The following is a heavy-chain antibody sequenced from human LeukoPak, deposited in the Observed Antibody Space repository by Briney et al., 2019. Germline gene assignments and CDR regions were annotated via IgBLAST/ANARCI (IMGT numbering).Heavy chain of an antibody. V-gene: IGHV4-59*01. CDR1: GGSINSYY. D-gene: IGHD1-1*01. Sequence: SETLSLTCTVSGGSINSYYWSWIRQPPGKGLEWIGYIYYSGSTNYNPSLKSRVTILVDTSKNQFSLKLSSVTAADTAVYYCARVGDWNDSVYWGQGILVTVSS. CDR2: IYYSGST. CDR3: ARVGDWNDSVY. J-gene: IGHJ4*02.